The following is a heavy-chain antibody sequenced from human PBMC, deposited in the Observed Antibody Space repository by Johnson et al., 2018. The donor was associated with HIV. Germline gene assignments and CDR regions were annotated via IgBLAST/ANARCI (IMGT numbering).Heavy chain of an antibody. CDR2: IYSGGST. V-gene: IGHV3-66*02. CDR3: VKERQLVRSFDI. CDR1: GFTVSSNY. Sequence: MLLVESGGGVVQPGRSLRLSCAASGFTVSSNYMSWVRQAPGKGLEWVSVIYSGGSTYYADSVKGRCTVSRDNTKNTLYLQMNSLRPEDTAVYYCVKERQLVRSFDIWGQGTMVTVSS. J-gene: IGHJ3*02. D-gene: IGHD6-6*01.